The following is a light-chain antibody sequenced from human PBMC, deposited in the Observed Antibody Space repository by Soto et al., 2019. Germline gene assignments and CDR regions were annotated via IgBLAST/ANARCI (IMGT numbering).Light chain of an antibody. J-gene: IGKJ5*01. CDR1: QIIVTD. CDR3: QQNYSTPIS. CDR2: GAS. V-gene: IGKV1-39*01. Sequence: DVLVTQSPSSLSAPVGDRVTITCRASQIIVTDLSWYQQRPGKAPTLLIYGASTLQRGVPPRFSGSRSGTDFTPTINSLQPEDSATYYCQQNYSTPISFGRGTRLEIK.